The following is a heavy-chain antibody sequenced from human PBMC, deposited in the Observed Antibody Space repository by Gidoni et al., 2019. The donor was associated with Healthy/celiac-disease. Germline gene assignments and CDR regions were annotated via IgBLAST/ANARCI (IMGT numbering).Heavy chain of an antibody. Sequence: QVQLQQWGAGLLKPSETLSLTCAVHGGSFSGYYWSWIRQPPGKGLEWIGEINHSGSPNSNPSLKSRVTISVDTSKNQFSLKLSSVTAADTAVYYCARSRAGAGIDYWGQGTLVTVSS. J-gene: IGHJ4*02. CDR1: GGSFSGYY. CDR2: INHSGSP. V-gene: IGHV4-34*01. CDR3: ARSRAGAGIDY. D-gene: IGHD3-10*01.